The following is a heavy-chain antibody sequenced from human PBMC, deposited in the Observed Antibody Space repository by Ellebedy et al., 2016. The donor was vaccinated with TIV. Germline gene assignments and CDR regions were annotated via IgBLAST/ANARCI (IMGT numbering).Heavy chain of an antibody. V-gene: IGHV3-30*02. J-gene: IGHJ3*02. CDR2: IGYDGSKK. CDR1: GFTLSNYA. D-gene: IGHD4-17*01. CDR3: AKRAQISSHGLDI. Sequence: GESLKISCATSGFTLSNYAMHWVRQAPGKGLEWVAAIGYDGSKKSYADSVKGRITISRDNSKNTVDLQMNSLRAEDTAVYYCAKRAQISSHGLDIWGQGTMVTVSS.